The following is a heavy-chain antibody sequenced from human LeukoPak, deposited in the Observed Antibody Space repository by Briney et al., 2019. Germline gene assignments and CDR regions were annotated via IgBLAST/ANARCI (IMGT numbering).Heavy chain of an antibody. V-gene: IGHV3-53*01. Sequence: GGSLRLSCAASGFSVISNYMSWVRQAPGKGLEWVSLIYSGGSTNYVDSVKGRFTISRDNSKNTLYLQMNNLRAEDTAVYYCARDGGGACSLAFDIWGQGTLVTVTS. J-gene: IGHJ4*02. CDR1: GFSVISNY. D-gene: IGHD2-21*02. CDR3: ARDGGGACSLAFDI. CDR2: IYSGGST.